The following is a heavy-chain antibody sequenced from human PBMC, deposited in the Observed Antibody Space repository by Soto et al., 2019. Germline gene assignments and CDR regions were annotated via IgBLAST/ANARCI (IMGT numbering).Heavy chain of an antibody. Sequence: SETLSLTCTVSCGSISSGDYYWSWIRQPPGKGLEWIGYIYYSGSTYYNPSLKSRVTISVDTSKNQFSLKLSSVTAADTAVYYCARVRSSWRVRTEHYFDYWGQGTLVTVSS. CDR3: ARVRSSWRVRTEHYFDY. CDR2: IYYSGST. V-gene: IGHV4-30-4*01. J-gene: IGHJ4*02. CDR1: CGSISSGDYY. D-gene: IGHD6-13*01.